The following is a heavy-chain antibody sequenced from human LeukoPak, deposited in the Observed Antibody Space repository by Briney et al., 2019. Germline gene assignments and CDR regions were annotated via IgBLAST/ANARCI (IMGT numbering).Heavy chain of an antibody. D-gene: IGHD3-22*01. CDR2: ISAYNGNT. Sequence: ASVKVSCKASGYTFTSYGISWVRQAPGQGLEWMGWISAYNGNTNYAQKLQGRVTMTRNTSISTAYMELSSLRSEDTAVYYCARRGFLVDYYDSSGFDYWGQGTLVTVSS. CDR3: ARRGFLVDYYDSSGFDY. CDR1: GYTFTSYG. J-gene: IGHJ4*02. V-gene: IGHV1-18*01.